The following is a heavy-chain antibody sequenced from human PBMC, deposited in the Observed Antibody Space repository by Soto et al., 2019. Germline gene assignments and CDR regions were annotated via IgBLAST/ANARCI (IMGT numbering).Heavy chain of an antibody. Sequence: GASVKVSCKASGYTFTNYAISWVRQAPGQGLGWMGWISAYTGNPMYAQKLQDRVTMTTDTSTNTAYMGLRSLRTDDTAVYYCARAAREGTVRGALNYWGQGTLVTVSS. CDR1: GYTFTNYA. CDR3: ARAAREGTVRGALNY. CDR2: ISAYTGNP. J-gene: IGHJ4*02. D-gene: IGHD3-16*01. V-gene: IGHV1-18*01.